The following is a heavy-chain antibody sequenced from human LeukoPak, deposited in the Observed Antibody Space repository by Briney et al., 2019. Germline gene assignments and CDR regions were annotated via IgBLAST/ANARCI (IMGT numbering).Heavy chain of an antibody. D-gene: IGHD4-17*01. CDR1: GFTFKNYG. CDR3: AGINDYGDPTGAFDI. Sequence: GGSLRLSCAASGFTFKNYGMSWVRQAPGKGLEWVSSISSSSSYIHYADSVKGRFTISRDNAKNSLFLQMNSLRAEDTAVYYCAGINDYGDPTGAFDIWGQGTMVTVSS. J-gene: IGHJ3*02. CDR2: ISSSSSYI. V-gene: IGHV3-21*01.